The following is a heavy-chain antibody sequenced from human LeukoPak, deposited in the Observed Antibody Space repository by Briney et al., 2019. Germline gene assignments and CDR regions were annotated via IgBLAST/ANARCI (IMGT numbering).Heavy chain of an antibody. V-gene: IGHV3-30*04. CDR3: AKHYDCSGYGLDP. Sequence: GGSLRLSCAASGFTFSSYAMHWVRQAPGKGLEWVVVISYDGSNKYYADSVKGRITICRENSKNTLYLQMNSLRAEDTAVYYCAKHYDCSGYGLDPWGQGTLVTVSS. CDR1: GFTFSSYA. CDR2: ISYDGSNK. J-gene: IGHJ5*02. D-gene: IGHD3-22*01.